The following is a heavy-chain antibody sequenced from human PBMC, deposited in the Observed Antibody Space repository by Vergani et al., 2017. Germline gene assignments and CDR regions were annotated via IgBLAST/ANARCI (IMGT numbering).Heavy chain of an antibody. D-gene: IGHD3-10*01. Sequence: QLQLQESGPGLVKPSETLSLTCTVSGGSISSSSYYWGWIRQPPGKGLEWIGSIYYSGSTYYNASLKSRVTISVDTSKNQFSLKLSSVTAADTAVYYCAAQIPYPPLLWFGEDYDYGMDVWGQGTTVTVSS. CDR3: AAQIPYPPLLWFGEDYDYGMDV. CDR2: IYYSGST. V-gene: IGHV4-39*01. J-gene: IGHJ6*02. CDR1: GGSISSSSYY.